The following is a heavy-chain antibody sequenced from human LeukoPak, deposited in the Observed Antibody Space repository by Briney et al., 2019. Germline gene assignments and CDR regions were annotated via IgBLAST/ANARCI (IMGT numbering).Heavy chain of an antibody. D-gene: IGHD2-2*01. Sequence: GGSLRLSCAASGFTFSSYGMHWVRQAPGKGLEWVAFVRYDRSNKYYADSVKGRFTISRDNSKNTLYLQMNSLRAEDTAMYYCAKGSRLGYCSSTSCPARYWGQGTLVSLSS. CDR3: AKGSRLGYCSSTSCPARY. CDR1: GFTFSSYG. CDR2: VRYDRSNK. V-gene: IGHV3-30*02. J-gene: IGHJ4*02.